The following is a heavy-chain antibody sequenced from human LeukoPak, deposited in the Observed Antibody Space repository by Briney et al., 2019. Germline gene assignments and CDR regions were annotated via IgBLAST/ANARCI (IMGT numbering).Heavy chain of an antibody. D-gene: IGHD1-26*01. V-gene: IGHV4-4*09. CDR3: ARCGSHYYYYYMDV. Sequence: SETLSLTCTVSGGSISSYYWSWIRQPPGKGLEWIGYIYTSGSTNYNPSLKSRVTISVDTSKNQFSLKLSSVTAADTAVYYCARCGSHYYYYYMDVWGKGTTVTVSS. J-gene: IGHJ6*03. CDR2: IYTSGST. CDR1: GGSISSYY.